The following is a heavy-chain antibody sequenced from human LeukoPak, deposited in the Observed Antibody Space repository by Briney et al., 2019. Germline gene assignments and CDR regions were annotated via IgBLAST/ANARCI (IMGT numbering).Heavy chain of an antibody. V-gene: IGHV3-48*01. CDR1: GFTFSIYS. J-gene: IGHJ4*02. CDR2: ISSSSSTI. Sequence: PGGSLRLSCAASGFTFSIYSMNWVRQAPGKGLEWVSYISSSSSTIHYADSVKGRFTISRDNAKNSLYLQMNSLRAEDTAVYYCARVVAGMGRQFDYWGQGTLVTVSS. D-gene: IGHD6-19*01. CDR3: ARVVAGMGRQFDY.